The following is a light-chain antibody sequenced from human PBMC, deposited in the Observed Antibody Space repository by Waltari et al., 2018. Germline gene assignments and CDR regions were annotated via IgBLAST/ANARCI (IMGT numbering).Light chain of an antibody. CDR1: QSISTSY. J-gene: IGKJ2*01. Sequence: EIVFTQSPVTLSLSPGEISTVCCRDSQSISTSYLAWYQHKPGQAPRLLICGASTRAPGIPDRFSGSGSGTDFTLTISKLEPEDVAVYYCQQYTNSPQMYTFGQGTKLEI. CDR3: QQYTNSPQMYT. CDR2: GAS. V-gene: IGKV3-20*01.